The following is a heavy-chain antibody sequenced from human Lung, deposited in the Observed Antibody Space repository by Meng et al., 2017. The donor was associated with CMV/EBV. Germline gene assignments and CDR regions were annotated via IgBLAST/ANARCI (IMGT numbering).Heavy chain of an antibody. V-gene: IGHV3-53*01. J-gene: IGHJ4*02. CDR2: LYSGGTT. D-gene: IGHD1-14*01. Sequence: GGSLRLSCAASGFPVNRDYMSWVRQAPGKGLEWISVLYSGGTTYYADSVKGRFTISRDNSKNTLFLQMHDLGPEDTAVYYCARDIDNAGGDCFDHWGQGPLVTVSS. CDR1: GFPVNRDY. CDR3: ARDIDNAGGDCFDH.